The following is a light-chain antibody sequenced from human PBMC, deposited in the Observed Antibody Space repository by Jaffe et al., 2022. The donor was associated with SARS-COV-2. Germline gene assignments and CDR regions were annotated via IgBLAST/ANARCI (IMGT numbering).Light chain of an antibody. V-gene: IGKV3-20*01. CDR1: QTVRSSD. CDR2: RTS. CDR3: QQYTTPPYT. J-gene: IGKJ2*01. Sequence: EIVLTQSPATLSLSPGERATLSCRASQTVRSSDLDWYQQKPGQAPRLLIYRTSDRAAGVPDRFSGSGSGTDFSLTISRLEPEDFAVYYCQQYTTPPYTFGQGTKLEIK.